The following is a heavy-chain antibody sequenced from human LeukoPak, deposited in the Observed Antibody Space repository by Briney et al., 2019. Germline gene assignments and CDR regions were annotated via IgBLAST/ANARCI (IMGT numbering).Heavy chain of an antibody. CDR2: IYYSGST. V-gene: IGHV4-59*01. CDR1: GGSISSYY. CDR3: ARESRDDYYGSGSNPAFDI. D-gene: IGHD3-10*01. J-gene: IGHJ3*02. Sequence: SETLSLTCTVSGGSISSYYWSWIRQPPGKGLEWIGYIYYSGSTNYNPSLKSRVTISVDTSKNQFSLKLSSVTAADTAVYYCARESRDDYYGSGSNPAFDIWGQGTMVTVSS.